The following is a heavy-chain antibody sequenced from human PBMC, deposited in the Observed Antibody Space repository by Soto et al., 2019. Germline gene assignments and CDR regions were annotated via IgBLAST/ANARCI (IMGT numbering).Heavy chain of an antibody. CDR3: ARSELYYYDSSGYYYPPWFDP. J-gene: IGHJ5*02. CDR1: GSSLTGGGCY. CDR2: LYYSGST. D-gene: IGHD3-22*01. V-gene: IGHV4-30-4*08. Sequence: TLSLSCTVSGSSLTGGGCYWGWLRQAPGKGLEWIGYLYYSGSTYYDPSLKSRVTISVDTSKNQFSLKLSSVTAADTAVYYCARSELYYYDSSGYYYPPWFDPWGQGTLVPVSS.